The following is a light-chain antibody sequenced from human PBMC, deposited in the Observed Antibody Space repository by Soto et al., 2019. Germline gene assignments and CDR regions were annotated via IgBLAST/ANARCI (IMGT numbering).Light chain of an antibody. V-gene: IGKV3-20*01. J-gene: IGKJ1*01. Sequence: EIVLTQSPGTLSLSPGERATLSCRASQSVSSSYLAWYQQKPGQAPRLLIHGASSRATGIPDRFSGSGSGTDFTLTISRLEPEDFAVYYCQQYGSSPQKFGQGTKVEIK. CDR3: QQYGSSPQK. CDR2: GAS. CDR1: QSVSSSY.